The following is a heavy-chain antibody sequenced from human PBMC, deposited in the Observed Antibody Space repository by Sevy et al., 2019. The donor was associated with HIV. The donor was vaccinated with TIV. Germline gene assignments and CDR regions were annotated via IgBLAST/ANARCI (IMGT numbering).Heavy chain of an antibody. D-gene: IGHD6-6*01. Sequence: GGSLRLSCAASGFTFSSYGMHWVRQAPGKGLEWVAVIWYDGSNKYYADSVKGRFTISRDNSKNTLYLQMNGLRAEDTAVYYCARAPRSYSSSSDYYYYYGMDVWGQGTTVTVSS. CDR3: ARAPRSYSSSSDYYYYYGMDV. V-gene: IGHV3-33*01. J-gene: IGHJ6*02. CDR1: GFTFSSYG. CDR2: IWYDGSNK.